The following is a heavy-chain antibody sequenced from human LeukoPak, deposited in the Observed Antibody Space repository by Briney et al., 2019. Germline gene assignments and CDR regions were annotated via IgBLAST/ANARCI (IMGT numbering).Heavy chain of an antibody. Sequence: GGSLRLSCAASGFTFSSYEMNWVRQAPGKGLEWVSAITGSGGSIYYADSVRGRFTISRDNSKNTLYLQMNSLRAEDTAVYYCAHPSTPDYGGLDYWGQGTLVTVSS. CDR2: ITGSGGSI. D-gene: IGHD4-17*01. J-gene: IGHJ4*02. CDR3: AHPSTPDYGGLDY. CDR1: GFTFSSYE. V-gene: IGHV3-23*01.